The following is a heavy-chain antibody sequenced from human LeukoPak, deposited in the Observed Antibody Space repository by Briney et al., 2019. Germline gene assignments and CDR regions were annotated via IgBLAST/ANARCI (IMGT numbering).Heavy chain of an antibody. J-gene: IGHJ4*02. CDR2: ISAYNGST. V-gene: IGHV1-18*01. CDR3: ARDALGRYYYDSSGYYYFDY. D-gene: IGHD3-22*01. CDR1: GYTFTSYG. Sequence: ASVKVSCNASGYTFTSYGISWVRQAPGQGLEWMGWISAYNGSTNYAQKLQGRVTMTTDTSTSTAYMELRSLRSDDTAVYYCARDALGRYYYDSSGYYYFDYWGQGTLVTVSS.